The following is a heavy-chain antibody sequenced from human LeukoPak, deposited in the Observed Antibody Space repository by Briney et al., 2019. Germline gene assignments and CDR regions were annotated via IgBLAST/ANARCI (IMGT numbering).Heavy chain of an antibody. D-gene: IGHD6-19*01. J-gene: IGHJ3*02. Sequence: SETLSPTCAVYGGSLSGYYWSWIRQPPGKGLEWIGEIDHSGSTNYNPSLKSRVIISVDTSKNQFSLKLSSVTAADTAVYYCARMRQQWPKRSYAFDIWGQGTMVTVSS. CDR2: IDHSGST. CDR3: ARMRQQWPKRSYAFDI. CDR1: GGSLSGYY. V-gene: IGHV4-34*01.